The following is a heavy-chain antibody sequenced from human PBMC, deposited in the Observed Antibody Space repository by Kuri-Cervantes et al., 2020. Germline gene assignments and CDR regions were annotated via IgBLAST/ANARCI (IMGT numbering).Heavy chain of an antibody. Sequence: SETLSLTCTVSGGSVSSGSYYWSWIRQPPGKGLEWIGYIYYSGSTNYNPSLKSRVTISVDTSKNQFSLKLSSVTAADTAVYYCASSRDSSDIVGAFDIWGQGTMVTVSS. J-gene: IGHJ3*02. CDR1: GGSVSSGSYY. CDR2: IYYSGST. CDR3: ASSRDSSDIVGAFDI. D-gene: IGHD6-19*01. V-gene: IGHV4-61*01.